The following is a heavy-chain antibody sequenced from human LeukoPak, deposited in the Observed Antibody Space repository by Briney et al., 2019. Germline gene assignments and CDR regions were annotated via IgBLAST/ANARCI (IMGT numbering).Heavy chain of an antibody. CDR1: GFTFSSYS. CDR3: ARDQRGSSSFIDY. Sequence: GGSLRLSCAASGFTFSSYSMNWVRQAPGKGLEWVSYISSSSTIYYADSVKGRFTISRDNAKNSLYLQMNSLRAEDTAVYYCARDQRGSSSFIDYWGQGTLVTVSS. CDR2: ISSSSTI. J-gene: IGHJ4*02. D-gene: IGHD6-6*01. V-gene: IGHV3-48*01.